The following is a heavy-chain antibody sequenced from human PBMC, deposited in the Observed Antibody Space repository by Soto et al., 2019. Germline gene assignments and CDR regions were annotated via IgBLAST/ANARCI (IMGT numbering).Heavy chain of an antibody. D-gene: IGHD2-15*01. J-gene: IGHJ4*02. CDR1: GYTFTTYC. Sequence: QVQLVQSGAEVKKPGASVKVSCKTSGYTFTTYCVSWVRQAPGLGLEWMGWISGYNGNTNSAPKFQGRVSMTTDTYTSTDYLELRRVRSDDTAVYYCAFDERAYCRCDNLEANFDWWRQGTVVNVSP. V-gene: IGHV1-18*01. CDR2: ISGYNGNT. CDR3: AFDERAYCRCDNLEANFDW.